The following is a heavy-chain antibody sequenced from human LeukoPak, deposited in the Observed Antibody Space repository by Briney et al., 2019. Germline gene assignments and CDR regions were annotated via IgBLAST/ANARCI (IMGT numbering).Heavy chain of an antibody. CDR1: GGTFSSYA. D-gene: IGHD6-13*01. V-gene: IGHV1-69*13. CDR2: VIPIFGTA. J-gene: IGHJ6*04. CDR3: ARKLAAAGPLYYYYYGMDV. Sequence: SVKVSCKASGGTFSSYAISWVRQAPGQGLEWMGGVIPIFGTANYAQKFQGRVTITADESTSTAYMELSSLRSEDTAVYYCARKLAAAGPLYYYYYGMDVWGKGTTVTVSS.